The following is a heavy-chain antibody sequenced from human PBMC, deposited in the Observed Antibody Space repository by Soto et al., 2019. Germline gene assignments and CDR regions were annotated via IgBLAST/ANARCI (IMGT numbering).Heavy chain of an antibody. J-gene: IGHJ6*02. D-gene: IGHD2-2*01. CDR2: IIPIFGTA. V-gene: IGHV1-69*12. CDR3: ATCGTSCYSMHV. Sequence: QVQLVQSGAEVKKPGSSVKVSCKASGGTFSSYAISWVRQAPGPGLEWMGGIIPIFGTANYAQKFQGRVTITADESTSTAYMELSSLRSEDTDVYSCATCGTSCYSMHVWGQGTTVTVSS. CDR1: GGTFSSYA.